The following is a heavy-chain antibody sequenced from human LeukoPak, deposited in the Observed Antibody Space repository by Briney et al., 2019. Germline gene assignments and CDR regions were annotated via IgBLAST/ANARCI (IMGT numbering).Heavy chain of an antibody. J-gene: IGHJ4*02. D-gene: IGHD6-13*01. CDR1: GGTFSSYA. Sequence: ASVKVSCKASGGTFSSYAISWVRQAPGQGLEWMGRTIPILGIANYAQKFQGRVTITADKSTSTAYMELSSLRSEDTAVYYCARDAGYSSSWTDYWGQGTLVTVSS. V-gene: IGHV1-69*04. CDR3: ARDAGYSSSWTDY. CDR2: TIPILGIA.